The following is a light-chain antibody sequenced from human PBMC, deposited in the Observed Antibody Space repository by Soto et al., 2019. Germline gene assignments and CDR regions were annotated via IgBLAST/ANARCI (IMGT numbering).Light chain of an antibody. V-gene: IGKV1-5*03. CDR1: QTINNW. Sequence: DIQMTQSPSTLPASVGDRVTITCRASQTINNWLAWYQQKPGKAPKLLIYKTSSLQSGVPSRFSGSGSGTEFTLTIGCLQPDDFATYYCQQYSSYSVYTFGQGTKVEIK. CDR2: KTS. J-gene: IGKJ2*01. CDR3: QQYSSYSVYT.